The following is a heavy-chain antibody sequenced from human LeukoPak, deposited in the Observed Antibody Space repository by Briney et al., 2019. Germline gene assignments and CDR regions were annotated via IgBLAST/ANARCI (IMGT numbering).Heavy chain of an antibody. V-gene: IGHV4-59*01. CDR2: IYYIGST. CDR1: DGSISSYF. CDR3: ARVPLDSSAWYVDH. Sequence: SETLSLTCTVSDGSISSYFWSWIRQPPGKGLEWIGYIYYIGSTNYNPSLKSRVTISVDTSKNQLSLKLNSVAAADTAVYYCARVPLDSSAWYVDHWGQGTLVTVSS. J-gene: IGHJ4*02. D-gene: IGHD6-19*01.